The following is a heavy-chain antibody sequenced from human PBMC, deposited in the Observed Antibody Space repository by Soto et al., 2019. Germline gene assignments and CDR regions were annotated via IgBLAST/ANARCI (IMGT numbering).Heavy chain of an antibody. V-gene: IGHV3-15*01. J-gene: IGHJ4*02. CDR2: IKSDAYGGAI. D-gene: IGHD2-8*01. Sequence: EVQLVESGGGLVKPGGSLRLSCAGSGFTFSNAWMSWVRRAPGKGLEWVGRIKSDAYGGAIDYAAPVKGRFTISXXDSXXXXFLQMNNLRAEDTAVYSCTTTKGRLEPPTNDFWGQGTPVIVSS. CDR1: GFTFSNAW. CDR3: TTTKGRLEPPTNDF.